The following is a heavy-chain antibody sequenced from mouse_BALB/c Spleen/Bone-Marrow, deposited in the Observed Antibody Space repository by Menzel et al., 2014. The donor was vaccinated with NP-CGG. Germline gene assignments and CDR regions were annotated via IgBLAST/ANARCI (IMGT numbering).Heavy chain of an antibody. V-gene: IGHV2-6*02. CDR1: GFSLTTYG. Sequence: QVQLQQSGPGLVAPSQSLSITCTVSGFSLTTYGVHRVRQPPGKGLEWLVVIWSDGSTTYNSALKSRLSISKDNSKGXVSLKMNSLQTDDTAMYYCARNPYGNYAMDYWGQGTSVTVSS. CDR3: ARNPYGNYAMDY. J-gene: IGHJ4*01. D-gene: IGHD2-10*02. CDR2: IWSDGST.